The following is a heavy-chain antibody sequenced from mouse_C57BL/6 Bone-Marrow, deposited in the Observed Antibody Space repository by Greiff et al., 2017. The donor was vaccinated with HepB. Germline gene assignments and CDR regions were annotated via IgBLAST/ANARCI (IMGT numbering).Heavy chain of an antibody. Sequence: QVQLQQSGPELVKPGASVKISCKASGYAFSSSWMNWVKQRPGKGLEWIGRIYPGDGDTNYNGKFKGKATLTADKSSSTAYMQLSSLTSEDSAVYFCARNDVYYFDYWGQGTTLTVSS. CDR2: IYPGDGDT. CDR3: ARNDVYYFDY. D-gene: IGHD2-12*01. J-gene: IGHJ2*01. CDR1: GYAFSSSW. V-gene: IGHV1-82*01.